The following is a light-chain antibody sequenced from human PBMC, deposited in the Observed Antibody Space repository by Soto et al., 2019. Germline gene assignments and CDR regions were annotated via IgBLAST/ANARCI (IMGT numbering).Light chain of an antibody. Sequence: DIQMTQSPSTLSASVGDRATITCRASQSVGTWLAWYQQKPGKAPKLLIYKASSLEGGVPSRFSGSGSGTEFTLTISSLQPDDFATYYCQQNNRYSWTFXQGTKVDIK. CDR1: QSVGTW. J-gene: IGKJ1*01. V-gene: IGKV1-5*03. CDR3: QQNNRYSWT. CDR2: KAS.